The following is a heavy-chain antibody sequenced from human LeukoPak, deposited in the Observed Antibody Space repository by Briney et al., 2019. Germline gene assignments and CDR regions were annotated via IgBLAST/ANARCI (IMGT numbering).Heavy chain of an antibody. V-gene: IGHV1-2*02. Sequence: SVKVSCKASGYTFTGYYMHWVRQAPGQGLEWMGWINPNSGGTNYAQKFQGRVTMTRDTSISTAYMELSRLRSDDTAVYYCARVGTVAAAGTPQYYYYYGMDVWGQGTTVTVSS. D-gene: IGHD6-13*01. CDR3: ARVGTVAAAGTPQYYYYYGMDV. J-gene: IGHJ6*02. CDR1: GYTFTGYY. CDR2: INPNSGGT.